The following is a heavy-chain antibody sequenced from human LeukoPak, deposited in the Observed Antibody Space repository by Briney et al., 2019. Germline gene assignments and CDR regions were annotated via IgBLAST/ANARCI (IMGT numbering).Heavy chain of an antibody. D-gene: IGHD2-2*01. J-gene: IGHJ4*02. CDR3: ARDRASHFDF. Sequence: GGSLRLSCAASGFTFTDYWMHWVRQAPGKGLVWVSGIKSDGSAATYADSVKGRFTISRDNAKNTLYLQMKRLRADDTAVYYCARDRASHFDFWGQGTVVTVSS. V-gene: IGHV3-74*01. CDR1: GFTFTDYW. CDR2: IKSDGSAA.